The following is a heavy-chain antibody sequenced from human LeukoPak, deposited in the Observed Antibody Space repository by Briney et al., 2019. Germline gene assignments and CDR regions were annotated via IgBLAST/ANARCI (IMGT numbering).Heavy chain of an antibody. CDR3: ARDRRVPATSLPNAFDI. J-gene: IGHJ3*02. CDR1: GFTFSGYW. CDR2: INTDGSST. V-gene: IGHV3-74*01. Sequence: GGSLRLSCAASGFTFSGYWMHWVRQAPGKGLVWVSRINTDGSSTTYADSVKGRFTISRDNAKNSLYLQMNSLRGEDTAVYYCARDRRVPATSLPNAFDIWGQGTMVIVSS. D-gene: IGHD2-15*01.